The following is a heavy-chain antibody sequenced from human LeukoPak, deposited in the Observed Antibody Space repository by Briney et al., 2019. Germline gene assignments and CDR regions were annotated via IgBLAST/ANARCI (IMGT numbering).Heavy chain of an antibody. CDR3: ARNDYGLWYGMDV. CDR1: GVTVSSNY. V-gene: IGHV3-66*01. CDR2: IYSGGTT. Sequence: GSLRLSCEVSGVTVSSNYMSWVRQAPGKGLECVSIIYSGGTTYYADSVKGRFTFSRDNSKNTLYLQMNSLRAEDTAVYYCARNDYGLWYGMDVWGQGTTVTVSS. D-gene: IGHD4/OR15-4a*01. J-gene: IGHJ6*02.